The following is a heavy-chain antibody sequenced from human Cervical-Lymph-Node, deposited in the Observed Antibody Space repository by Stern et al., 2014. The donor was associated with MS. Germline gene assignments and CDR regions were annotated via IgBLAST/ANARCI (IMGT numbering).Heavy chain of an antibody. CDR2: IIPVFGTP. CDR3: ASAHPATRRGYKGMNV. CDR1: GGTLRSFA. V-gene: IGHV1-69*01. D-gene: IGHD2-2*01. Sequence: VQLLESGSEVRKPGSSVNVTCKASGGTLRSFAVNWVRQAPGQGLEWVGGIIPVFGTPSYAQKFQGRITVISDESTNTVYLELSRLTSDDTATYFCASAHPATRRGYKGMNVWGQGTTIAVSS. J-gene: IGHJ6*02.